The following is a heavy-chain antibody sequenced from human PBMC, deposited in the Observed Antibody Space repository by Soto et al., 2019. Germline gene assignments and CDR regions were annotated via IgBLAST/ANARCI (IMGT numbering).Heavy chain of an antibody. V-gene: IGHV1-18*01. D-gene: IGHD2-8*02. CDR2: ISGYNGNT. CDR1: DHTFTYYG. J-gene: IGHJ6*02. Sequence: QVQLLQSGGEVKKPGASVKVSCNSSDHTFTYYGINWVRRAPGQGLEWMGWISGYNGNTKYAQKFQDRVTMSADTRTRIADMEMRSLASDDTAVYFCAATGGHYFGLDVWGQGTTVTVSS. CDR3: AATGGHYFGLDV.